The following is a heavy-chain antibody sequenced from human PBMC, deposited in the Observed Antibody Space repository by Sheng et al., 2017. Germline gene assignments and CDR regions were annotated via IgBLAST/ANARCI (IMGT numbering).Heavy chain of an antibody. CDR2: ISFDGTNE. Sequence: VQLVESGGGLLQPGRSLRLSCAASAFTFSSYAMHWVRQAPGKGLEWVAVISFDGTNEYYADSVKGRFTISRDNSKNTLYLQMNSLRAEDTAVYYCARGSYYVGDYWGQGTLLTVSS. CDR1: AFTFSSYA. D-gene: IGHD1-26*01. J-gene: IGHJ4*02. V-gene: IGHV3-30*04. CDR3: ARGSYYVGDY.